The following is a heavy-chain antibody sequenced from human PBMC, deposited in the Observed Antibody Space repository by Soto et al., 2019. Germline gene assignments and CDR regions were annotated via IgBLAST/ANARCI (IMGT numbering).Heavy chain of an antibody. D-gene: IGHD6-6*01. CDR1: GGSFSGYY. CDR2: INHSGST. CDR3: ARAGRIAARRSPFCY. V-gene: IGHV4-34*01. J-gene: IGHJ4*02. Sequence: ASETLSLTCAVYGGSFSGYYWSWIRQPPGKGLEWIGEINHSGSTNYNPSLKSRVTISVDTSKNQFPLKLSSVTAADTAVYYCARAGRIAARRSPFCYWGQGTLVTVSS.